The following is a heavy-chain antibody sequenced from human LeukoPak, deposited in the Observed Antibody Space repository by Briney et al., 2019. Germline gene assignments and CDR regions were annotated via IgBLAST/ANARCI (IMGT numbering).Heavy chain of an antibody. D-gene: IGHD6-6*01. CDR3: ARYSSSSGYYGMDV. Sequence: SQTLSLTCTVSGDSISSGNYYWSWIRQHPGKGLEWIGYIYYSGSTNYNPSLKSRVTISVDTSKNQFSLKLSSVTAADTAVYYCARYSSSSGYYGMDVWGQGTTVTVSS. CDR1: GDSISSGNYY. V-gene: IGHV4-30-4*08. CDR2: IYYSGST. J-gene: IGHJ6*02.